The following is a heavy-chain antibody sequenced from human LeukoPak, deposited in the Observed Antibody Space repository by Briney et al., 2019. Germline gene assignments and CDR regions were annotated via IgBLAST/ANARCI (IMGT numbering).Heavy chain of an antibody. CDR1: GFTFSNYA. Sequence: GRSLRLSCAASGFTFSNYATHWVRQAPGKGLEWVAVISYDGSNKYYADSVKGRFTISRDNSKNTLYLQMNSLRAEDTAVYYCARDQLGGGYFDYWGQGTLVTVSS. CDR3: ARDQLGGGYFDY. D-gene: IGHD5-24*01. CDR2: ISYDGSNK. V-gene: IGHV3-30*04. J-gene: IGHJ4*02.